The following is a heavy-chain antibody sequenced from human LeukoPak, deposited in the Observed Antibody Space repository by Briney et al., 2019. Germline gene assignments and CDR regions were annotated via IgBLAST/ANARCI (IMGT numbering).Heavy chain of an antibody. CDR3: AKDLRATAMTQPEGYFDY. D-gene: IGHD5-18*01. V-gene: IGHV3-23*01. CDR1: GFTFSSYA. CDR2: ISGSGGST. J-gene: IGHJ4*02. Sequence: GGSLRLSCAASGFTFSSYAMSWVRQAPGKGLEWVAAISGSGGSTYYADSVKGRFTISRDNSKNTLYLQMNSLRAEDTAVYYCAKDLRATAMTQPEGYFDYWGQGTLVTVSS.